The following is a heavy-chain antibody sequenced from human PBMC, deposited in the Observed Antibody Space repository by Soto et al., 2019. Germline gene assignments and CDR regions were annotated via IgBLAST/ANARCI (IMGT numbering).Heavy chain of an antibody. CDR2: IIPVFQTA. J-gene: IGHJ4*02. D-gene: IGHD3-22*01. V-gene: IGHV1-69*01. CDR3: ARGGSGYTWFNEF. CDR1: GGLFSSYP. Sequence: QEQLVQSGAEVKKPGSSVKVSCKASGGLFSSYPIRWERQVPGQGLEWMGGIIPVFQTAYYTQRFQGRVTITADESTNTAYMELSSLRSEDTAIYYCARGGSGYTWFNEFWGQGTLVTVAS.